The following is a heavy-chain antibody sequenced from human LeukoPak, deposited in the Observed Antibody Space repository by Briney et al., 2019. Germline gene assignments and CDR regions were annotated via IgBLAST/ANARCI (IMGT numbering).Heavy chain of an antibody. V-gene: IGHV3-66*01. CDR2: IYSGGST. D-gene: IGHD3-22*01. CDR1: GFTVSSNY. CDR3: ARAGSYYFDSGGFYRPNDY. Sequence: GGSLRLSCAASGFTVSSNYMSWVRQAPGKGLEWASVIYSGGSTYYADSVKGRFTISRDNSKNTLYLQMNSLRAEDTAVYYCARAGSYYFDSGGFYRPNDYWGQGTLVTVSS. J-gene: IGHJ4*02.